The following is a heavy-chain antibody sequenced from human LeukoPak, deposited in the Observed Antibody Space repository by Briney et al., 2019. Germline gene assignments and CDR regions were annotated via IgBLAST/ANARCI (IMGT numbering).Heavy chain of an antibody. CDR3: ANLLWELPGDYFDS. CDR2: ISGSGGST. J-gene: IGHJ4*02. Sequence: PGGSLRLSCAASGFTFSSYAMSWVGQAPGEGLEWGSAISGSGGSTYYADSVKGRFTISRDNSKNTLYLQMNSLRAEDTAVYYCANLLWELPGDYFDSWGQGTLVTVSS. CDR1: GFTFSSYA. V-gene: IGHV3-23*01. D-gene: IGHD1-26*01.